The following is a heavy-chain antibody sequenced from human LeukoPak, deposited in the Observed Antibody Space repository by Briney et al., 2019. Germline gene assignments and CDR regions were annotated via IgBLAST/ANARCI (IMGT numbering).Heavy chain of an antibody. CDR2: IYYSGST. J-gene: IGHJ3*02. V-gene: IGHV4-59*12. D-gene: IGHD3-16*01. Sequence: SETLFLTCTVSGDSINSDYWNWIRQPPGKGLEWIGFIYYSGSTNYNPSLKSRVTISVDTSRNQFSLKLNSVTAADTAIYYCARDLGSWPHVTLDIWGHGTLVTVSS. CDR3: ARDLGSWPHVTLDI. CDR1: GDSINSDY.